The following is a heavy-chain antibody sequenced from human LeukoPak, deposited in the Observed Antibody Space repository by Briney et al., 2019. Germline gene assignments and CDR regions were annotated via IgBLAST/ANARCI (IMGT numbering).Heavy chain of an antibody. V-gene: IGHV3-7*01. CDR3: AKDHGLWSAGFNFDH. CDR2: IKQDGSEK. CDR1: GFTVSSNY. Sequence: PGGSLRLSCAASGFTVSSNYMSWVRQAPGKGLEWVANIKQDGSEKYYVDSVKGRFTISRDNAKNSLYLQMNSLRAEDTAVYYCAKDHGLWSAGFNFDHWGQGALVTVSS. D-gene: IGHD2-21*01. J-gene: IGHJ4*02.